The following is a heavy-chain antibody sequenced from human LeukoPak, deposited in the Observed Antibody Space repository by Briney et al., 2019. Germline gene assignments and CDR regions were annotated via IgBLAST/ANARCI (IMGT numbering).Heavy chain of an antibody. CDR2: ISSRSTTI. CDR1: GFTFSDYS. J-gene: IGHJ4*02. CDR3: ARGSAWYDY. V-gene: IGHV3-48*02. D-gene: IGHD6-19*01. Sequence: GGSLRLSCAASGFTFSDYSMNWVRQARGKGLECVSYISSRSTTIQYADSVKGRFTISRDNAKNSLYLQINSLRDDDTAVYYCARGSAWYDYWGQGTLVTVSS.